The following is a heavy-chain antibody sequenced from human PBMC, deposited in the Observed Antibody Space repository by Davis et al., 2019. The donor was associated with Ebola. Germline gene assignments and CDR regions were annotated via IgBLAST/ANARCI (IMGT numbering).Heavy chain of an antibody. CDR2: INPNSGGT. CDR1: GYTFTD. D-gene: IGHD2-2*01. J-gene: IGHJ4*02. CDR3: ARGPSVVPAAPHS. Sequence: AASVKVSCKASGYTFTDYYWVRQAPGQGLEWMGWINPNSGGTKYAQKLQGRVTMTTDTSTSTAYMELRSLRAEDTAVYYCARGPSVVPAAPHSWGQGTLVTVSS. V-gene: IGHV1-2*02.